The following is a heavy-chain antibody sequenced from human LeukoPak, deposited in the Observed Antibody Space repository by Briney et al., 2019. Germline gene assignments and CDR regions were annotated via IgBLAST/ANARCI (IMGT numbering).Heavy chain of an antibody. V-gene: IGHV4-34*01. D-gene: IGHD2-2*01. J-gene: IGHJ3*02. Sequence: PSETLSLTCAVYGGSFSGYYWSWIRQPPGKGLEWIGEINHSGSTNYNPSLKSRVTISVDTSKNQFSLKLSSVTAADTAVYYCARCTNDAFDIWGQGTMVTVSS. CDR2: INHSGST. CDR3: ARCTNDAFDI. CDR1: GGSFSGYY.